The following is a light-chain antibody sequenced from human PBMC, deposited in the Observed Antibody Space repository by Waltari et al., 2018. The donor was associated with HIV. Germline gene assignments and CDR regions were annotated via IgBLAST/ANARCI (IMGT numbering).Light chain of an antibody. Sequence: QSALTQPASVSGSPGQSITISCTGTRSDAGGYNYVSWYQQHPVKAPKLMIYEVSNRPSGVSNRFSGSKSGNTASLTISGLQAEDEADYYSSSYTSSSTYVFGTGTKVTVL. CDR1: RSDAGGYNY. CDR3: SSYTSSSTYV. V-gene: IGLV2-14*01. CDR2: EVS. J-gene: IGLJ1*01.